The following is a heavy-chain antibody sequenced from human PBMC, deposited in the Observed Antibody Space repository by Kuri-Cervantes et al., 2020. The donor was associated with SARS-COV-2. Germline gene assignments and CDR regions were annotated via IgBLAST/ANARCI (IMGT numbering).Heavy chain of an antibody. CDR2: IWYDGSNK. CDR3: ARVPGLLIYYYYGMDV. V-gene: IGHV3-33*07. D-gene: IGHD2-21*01. CDR1: GFTFSRYA. Sequence: GGSLRLSCAASGFTFSRYAMYWVRQAPGKGLEWVAVIWYDGSNKYYADSVKSRITISRDNSKNTLYLQMNSLRAEDTAVYYCARVPGLLIYYYYGMDVWGQGTTVTVSS. J-gene: IGHJ6*02.